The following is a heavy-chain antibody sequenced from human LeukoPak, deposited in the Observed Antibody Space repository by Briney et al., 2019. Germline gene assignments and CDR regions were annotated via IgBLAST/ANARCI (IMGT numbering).Heavy chain of an antibody. Sequence: GGSLRLSCAASGFTFSNYNMNWVRQAPGKGLESVSSISSSSSYIYYADSVKGRFTISRDNAKNSLYLQMNSLRADDTAVYYCAKGHLEMALEVRGQGTLVTVSS. V-gene: IGHV3-21*04. D-gene: IGHD5-24*01. CDR2: ISSSSSYI. J-gene: IGHJ4*02. CDR3: AKGHLEMALEV. CDR1: GFTFSNYN.